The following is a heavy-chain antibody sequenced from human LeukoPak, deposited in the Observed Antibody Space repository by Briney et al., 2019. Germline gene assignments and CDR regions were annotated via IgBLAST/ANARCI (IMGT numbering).Heavy chain of an antibody. Sequence: WETLSLTCTVSGGSISSYYWSWIRQPPGKGLEWIGYIYYSGSTNYNPSLKSRVSISVDTSKNQFSLKLSSVTAADTAVYYCARFARIAAAGRIYYYGMDVWGQGTTVTVSS. D-gene: IGHD6-13*01. CDR3: ARFARIAAAGRIYYYGMDV. CDR2: IYYSGST. CDR1: GGSISSYY. V-gene: IGHV4-59*01. J-gene: IGHJ6*02.